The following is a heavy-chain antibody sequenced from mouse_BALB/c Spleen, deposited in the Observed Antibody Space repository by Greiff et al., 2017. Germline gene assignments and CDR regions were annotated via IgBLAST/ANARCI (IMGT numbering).Heavy chain of an antibody. Sequence: QVQLQQSGAELMKPGASVKISCKATGYTFSSYWIEWVKQRPGHGLEWIGEILPGSGSTNYNEKFKGKATFTAYTSSNTAYMQLSSLTSEDSAVYYCAKFIPFAYWGQGTLVTVSA. V-gene: IGHV1-9*01. CDR2: ILPGSGST. CDR3: AKFIPFAY. D-gene: IGHD1-2*01. CDR1: GYTFSSYW. J-gene: IGHJ3*01.